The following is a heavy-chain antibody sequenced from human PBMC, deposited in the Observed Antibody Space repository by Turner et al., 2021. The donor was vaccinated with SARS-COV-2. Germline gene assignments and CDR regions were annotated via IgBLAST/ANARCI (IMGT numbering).Heavy chain of an antibody. CDR3: ARGGHYYYGLDV. J-gene: IGHJ6*02. Sequence: EVQLVESGGGLIQPGWSLRLSCAASGVTVSSNYMSWVRQAPGKGLGWVSVIYSGGSTFYSDSVKGRFTISRDNSKNTLYLQMNSLRAEDTAVYYCARGGHYYYGLDVWGQGTTVTVSS. D-gene: IGHD3-10*01. CDR2: IYSGGST. CDR1: GVTVSSNY. V-gene: IGHV3-53*01.